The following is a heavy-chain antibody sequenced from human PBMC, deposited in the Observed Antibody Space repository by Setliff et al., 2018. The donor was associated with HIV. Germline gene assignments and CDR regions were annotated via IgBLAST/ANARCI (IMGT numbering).Heavy chain of an antibody. V-gene: IGHV4-34*10. CDR1: GGSFSDYY. Sequence: SETLSLTCEVYGGSFSDYYYTWIRQSPGKGLEWIGEISHSANTMDNASLKGRVTLSVDASKSQFSLKLTSVTAADTAVYYCARYSPRGYTLTGPYWGQGTLVTVSS. CDR3: ARYSPRGYTLTGPY. D-gene: IGHD6-25*01. CDR2: ISHSANT. J-gene: IGHJ4*02.